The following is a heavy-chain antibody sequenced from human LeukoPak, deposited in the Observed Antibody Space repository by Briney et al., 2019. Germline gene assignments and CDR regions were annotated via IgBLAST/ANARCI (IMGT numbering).Heavy chain of an antibody. CDR2: INHSGST. Sequence: PSETLSLTCAVYGGSFSGYYWSWIRQPPGKGLEWIGEINHSGSTNYNPSLKSRVTISVDTSKNQFSLKLSSVTAADTAVYYCARGRGLVVVPAAIPARMDVWGQGATVTVSS. V-gene: IGHV4-34*01. D-gene: IGHD2-2*01. CDR1: GGSFSGYY. J-gene: IGHJ6*02. CDR3: ARGRGLVVVPAAIPARMDV.